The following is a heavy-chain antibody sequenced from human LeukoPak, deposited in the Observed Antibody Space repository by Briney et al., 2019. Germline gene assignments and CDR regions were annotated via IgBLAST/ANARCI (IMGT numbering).Heavy chain of an antibody. CDR2: INHSGST. J-gene: IGHJ4*02. Sequence: SETLSLTCAVYGGSFSGYYWSWIRQPPGKGLEWIGEINHSGSTNYNPSLKSRVTISVDTSKNQFSLKLSSVTAADTAVYYCARGRARRPIDYWGQGTLVTVSS. CDR1: GGSFSGYY. D-gene: IGHD6-6*01. V-gene: IGHV4-34*01. CDR3: ARGRARRPIDY.